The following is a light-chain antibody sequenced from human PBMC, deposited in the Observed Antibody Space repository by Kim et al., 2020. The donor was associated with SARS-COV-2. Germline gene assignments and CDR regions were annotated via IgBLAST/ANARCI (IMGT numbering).Light chain of an antibody. V-gene: IGKV3-20*01. CDR2: GAS. J-gene: IGKJ1*01. CDR3: QQYGSSPMT. CDR1: QSVSSSY. Sequence: SPGGRATLSCRASQSVSSSYLAWYQQKPGQAPRLLIYGASSRATGIPDRFSGSGSGTDFTLTISRLEPEDFAVYYCQQYGSSPMTFGQGTKVEIK.